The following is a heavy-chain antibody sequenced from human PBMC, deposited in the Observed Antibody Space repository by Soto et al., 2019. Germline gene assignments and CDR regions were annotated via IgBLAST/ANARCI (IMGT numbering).Heavy chain of an antibody. J-gene: IGHJ1*01. CDR1: GFTFTNAW. CDR2: IKSKTDGGTT. CDR3: TTARGTYGAEYFQH. Sequence: WGSLRLSCAASGFTFTNAWISFVRHSPVKWLEWVVRIKSKTDGGTTDYAAPVKGRFTISRDDSKNTLYLQMNSLKTEDTAVYYCTTARGTYGAEYFQHWGQGTLVTVSS. V-gene: IGHV3-15*01. D-gene: IGHD4-17*01.